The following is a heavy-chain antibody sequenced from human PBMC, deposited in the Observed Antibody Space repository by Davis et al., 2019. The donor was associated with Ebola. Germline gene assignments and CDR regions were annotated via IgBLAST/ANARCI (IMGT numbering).Heavy chain of an antibody. Sequence: GESLKISCAASGFTLSRYSMNWVRQAPGKGLEWASYISRSGYTIYYADSAKGRFTISRDNAKNSLFLQMNSLKAEDTAVYYCSRDFDRVREWGQGTLVTVSS. V-gene: IGHV3-48*04. D-gene: IGHD3-22*01. J-gene: IGHJ4*02. CDR2: ISRSGYTI. CDR3: SRDFDRVRE. CDR1: GFTLSRYS.